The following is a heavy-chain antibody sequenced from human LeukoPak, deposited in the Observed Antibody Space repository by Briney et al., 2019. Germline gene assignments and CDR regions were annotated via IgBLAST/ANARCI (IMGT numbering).Heavy chain of an antibody. CDR1: GGSFSGYY. CDR2: INHSGST. D-gene: IGHD3-3*01. J-gene: IGHJ6*02. V-gene: IGHV4-34*01. CDR3: ARDRLFGYGMDV. Sequence: SETLSLTCAVYGGSFSGYYWSWIRQPPGKGLEWIGEINHSGSTNYNPSLKSRVTISVDTSKNQFSLKLSSVTAADTAVYYCARDRLFGYGMDVWGQGTTVTVSS.